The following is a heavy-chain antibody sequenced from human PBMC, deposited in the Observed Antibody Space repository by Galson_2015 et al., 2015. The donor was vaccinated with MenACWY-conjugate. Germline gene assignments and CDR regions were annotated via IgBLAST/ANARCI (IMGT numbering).Heavy chain of an antibody. V-gene: IGHV3-74*01. CDR1: GFTFSNYW. J-gene: IGHJ3*02. D-gene: IGHD1-26*01. CDR2: IDNDGNRI. Sequence: SRRLSCAASGFTFSNYWMHWVRQGPGKGLEWLSRIDNDGNRITYADSVKGRFTISRDNAKNTLYLQINSVRADDTAVYYCSRGGEAKLIIVGGISDIWGQGTTVTVSS. CDR3: SRGGEAKLIIVGGISDI.